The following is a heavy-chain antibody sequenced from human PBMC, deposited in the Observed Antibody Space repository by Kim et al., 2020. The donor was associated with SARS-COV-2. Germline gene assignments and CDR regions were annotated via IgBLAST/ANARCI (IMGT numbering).Heavy chain of an antibody. V-gene: IGHV4-39*07. CDR2: IYYSGST. J-gene: IGHJ5*02. CDR3: ARWGGRLGELSDSP. Sequence: SETLSLTCTVSGGSISSSSYYWGWIRQPPGKGLEWIGSIYYSGSTYYNPSLKSRVTISVDTSKNQFSLKLSSVTAADTAVYYCARWGGRLGELSDSPWGQGTLVTVSS. D-gene: IGHD3-16*02. CDR1: GGSISSSSYY.